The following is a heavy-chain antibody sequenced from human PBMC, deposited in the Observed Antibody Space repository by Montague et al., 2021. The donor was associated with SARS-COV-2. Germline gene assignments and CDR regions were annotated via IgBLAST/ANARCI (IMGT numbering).Heavy chain of an antibody. CDR2: IYYSGST. V-gene: IGHV4-59*13. J-gene: IGHJ6*02. Sequence: SETLSLTYTVSGDSISNYYWTWIRQSPGKGLEWIGYIYYSGSTNYNPSLKSRVTISLDTSKNQFSLKLSSVTAEDTAVYYCAREDLLWFRESRGMDVWGQGTTVTVSS. CDR3: AREDLLWFRESRGMDV. CDR1: GDSISNYY. D-gene: IGHD3-10*01.